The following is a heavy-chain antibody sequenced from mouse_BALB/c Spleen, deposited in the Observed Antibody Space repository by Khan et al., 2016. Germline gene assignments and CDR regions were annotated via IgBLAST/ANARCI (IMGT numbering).Heavy chain of an antibody. D-gene: IGHD1-1*01. CDR2: IDPANGNT. V-gene: IGHV14-3*02. CDR3: ANYGSSEGYFDV. Sequence: VQLKESGAELVKPGASVKLSCTASGFNIKDTYMHWVKQRPEQGLEWIGRIDPANGNTKYDPKFQGKATITADTSSNTAYLQLSSLTSEDTAVYYCANYGSSEGYFDVGGAGTTVTVSS. CDR1: GFNIKDTY. J-gene: IGHJ1*01.